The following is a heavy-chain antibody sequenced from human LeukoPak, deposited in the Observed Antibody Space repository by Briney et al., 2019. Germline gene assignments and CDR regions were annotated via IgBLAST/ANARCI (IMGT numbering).Heavy chain of an antibody. J-gene: IGHJ4*02. CDR1: GFTFSTYW. Sequence: GGSLRLSCAASGFTFSTYWMSWVRQAPGKGLEWVANIKQDGSEKYYVDSVKGRFTISKDNAKNSLYLQMNSLRAEDTAVYYCARIDFSFLFDYWGQGTLVTVSS. D-gene: IGHD3-9*01. CDR3: ARIDFSFLFDY. CDR2: IKQDGSEK. V-gene: IGHV3-7*01.